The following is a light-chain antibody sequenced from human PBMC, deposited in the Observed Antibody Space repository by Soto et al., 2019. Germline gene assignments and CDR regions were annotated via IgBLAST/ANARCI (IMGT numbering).Light chain of an antibody. V-gene: IGLV2-14*01. CDR2: EVS. CDR1: SSDVGSYNH. CDR3: SSYTSSNIPVV. J-gene: IGLJ2*01. Sequence: QSALTQPASVSGSPGQSITISCTGTSSDVGSYNHVSWYQQHPGKAPKLMIYEVSNRPSGVSNRFSGSKSGNTASLTISGHQAEDEADYYCSSYTSSNIPVVVGGGTKLTVL.